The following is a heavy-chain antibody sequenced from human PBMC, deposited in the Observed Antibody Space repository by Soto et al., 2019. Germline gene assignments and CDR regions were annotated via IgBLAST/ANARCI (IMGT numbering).Heavy chain of an antibody. Sequence: GESLKISCKGSGYSFTSYWIGWVRQMPGKGLEWMGIIYPGDSDTRYSPSFQGQVTISADKSISTAYLQWSSLKASDTAMYYCARPGEVLLWSGAFDIWGQGTMVTVS. D-gene: IGHD3-10*02. V-gene: IGHV5-51*01. CDR3: ARPGEVLLWSGAFDI. CDR1: GYSFTSYW. J-gene: IGHJ3*02. CDR2: IYPGDSDT.